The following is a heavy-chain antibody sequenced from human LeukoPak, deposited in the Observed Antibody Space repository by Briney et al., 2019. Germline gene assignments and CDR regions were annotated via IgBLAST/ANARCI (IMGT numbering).Heavy chain of an antibody. D-gene: IGHD3-22*01. Sequence: GGSLRLSCAASGFTFDDYAMHWVRQAPGKGLEWVSGITWNSGAIAYADSVKGRFTISRDNAKNSLYLQMNSLRPEDTAVYYCARMYYYDSSGYSSQYYYYMDVWGKGTTVTVSS. CDR2: ITWNSGAI. CDR1: GFTFDDYA. V-gene: IGHV3-9*01. J-gene: IGHJ6*03. CDR3: ARMYYYDSSGYSSQYYYYMDV.